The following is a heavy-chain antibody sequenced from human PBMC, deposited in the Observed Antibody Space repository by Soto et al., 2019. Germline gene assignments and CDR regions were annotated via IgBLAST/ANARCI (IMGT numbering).Heavy chain of an antibody. V-gene: IGHV3-23*01. CDR1: GFTLSSYA. J-gene: IGHJ4*02. D-gene: IGHD1-26*01. CDR2: VSGSGGST. CDR3: AKVVPPVDY. Sequence: GGALRLSCTASGFTLSSYAMSWVRQAPGKGLEWVSGVSGSGGSTYYADSVKGRFTISRDNSKNTLYLQMSSLRAEDTAVYYCAKVVPPVDYWGQGTLVTVSS.